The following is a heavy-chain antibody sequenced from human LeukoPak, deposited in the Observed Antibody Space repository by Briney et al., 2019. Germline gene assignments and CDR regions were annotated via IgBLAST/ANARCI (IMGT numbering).Heavy chain of an antibody. CDR1: GFTFSSYA. CDR3: ARDGMATITTPLDY. J-gene: IGHJ4*02. D-gene: IGHD5-24*01. CDR2: INSDGSST. V-gene: IGHV3-74*03. Sequence: AGGSLRLSCAASGFTFSSYAMHWVRQAPGKGLVWVSRINSDGSSTMYADSVKGRFTISRDNAKDTLYLQMHSLRAEDTAVYYCARDGMATITTPLDYWGQGTLVTVSS.